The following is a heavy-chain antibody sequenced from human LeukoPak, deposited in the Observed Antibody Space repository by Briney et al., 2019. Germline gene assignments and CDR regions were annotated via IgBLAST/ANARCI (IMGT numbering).Heavy chain of an antibody. CDR3: AGGGYCSSASCFAPLFDW. CDR2: VYNSETT. Sequence: PSETLSLTCTVSGGSVSSGSYYWSWIRQPPGKGLEWIGYVYNSETTSYNPSLKSRVAMSLYTSKSQFSLRLRSVTAADTALYFCAGGGYCSSASCFAPLFDWWGRGILVTVSS. J-gene: IGHJ4*02. CDR1: GGSVSSGSYY. D-gene: IGHD2-2*01. V-gene: IGHV4-61*01.